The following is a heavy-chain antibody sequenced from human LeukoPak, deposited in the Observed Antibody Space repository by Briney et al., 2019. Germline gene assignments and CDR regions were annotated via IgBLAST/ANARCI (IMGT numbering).Heavy chain of an antibody. V-gene: IGHV4-34*01. CDR3: ARVPDFIARPCDS. CDR1: GGFFRGKY. CDR2: SSPTGDIT. Sequence: SETLSLTCAVCGGFFRGKYWTVMRQTRGRGLEWVGDSSPTGDITRYNPSLKGRATKSVDSSKNQLSLKLTSVTAADTGVYYCARVPDFIARPCDSWGPGTLVTVSS. J-gene: IGHJ4*02. D-gene: IGHD2-21*01.